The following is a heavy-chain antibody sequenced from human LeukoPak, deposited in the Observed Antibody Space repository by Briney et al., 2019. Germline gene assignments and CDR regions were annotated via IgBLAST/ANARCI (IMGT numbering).Heavy chain of an antibody. CDR2: ISSSSSYI. Sequence: KAGGSLRLSCAASGFTFSSYSMNWVRQAPGKGLEWVSSISSSSSYIYYADSVKGRFTISRDNAKNSLYLQMNSLRAKDTAVYYCARDGAGLSYYYYGMDVWGQGTTVTVSS. J-gene: IGHJ6*02. V-gene: IGHV3-21*01. CDR1: GFTFSSYS. D-gene: IGHD3-16*01. CDR3: ARDGAGLSYYYYGMDV.